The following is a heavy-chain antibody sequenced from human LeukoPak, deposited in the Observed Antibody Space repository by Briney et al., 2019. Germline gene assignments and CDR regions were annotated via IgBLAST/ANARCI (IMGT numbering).Heavy chain of an antibody. CDR1: GFTFSSYA. V-gene: IGHV3-74*01. CDR3: VRGYSSGWSLFGDY. Sequence: PGGSLRLSCAASGFTFSSYAMSWVRQAPGKGLVWVSRINSDGGSTNYADSVKGRSTISRDNAKNTLYLQMNSLRAEDTAVYYCVRGYSSGWSLFGDYWGQGTLVTVSS. J-gene: IGHJ4*02. CDR2: INSDGGST. D-gene: IGHD6-19*01.